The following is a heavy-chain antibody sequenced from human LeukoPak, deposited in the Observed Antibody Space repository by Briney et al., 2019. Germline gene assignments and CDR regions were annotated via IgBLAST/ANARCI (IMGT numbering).Heavy chain of an antibody. D-gene: IGHD3-10*01. J-gene: IGHJ4*02. CDR3: ARDLEYYYSSGTYRHDY. CDR2: ISSSSSTI. CDR1: GFTFSSYS. Sequence: PGGSLRLSCAASGFTFSSYSMNWVRQAPGKGLEWVSYISSSSSTIYYADSVKGRFTISRDNAKNSLYLQMNSLRAEDTAVYYCARDLEYYYSSGTYRHDYWGQGTLVTVSS. V-gene: IGHV3-48*01.